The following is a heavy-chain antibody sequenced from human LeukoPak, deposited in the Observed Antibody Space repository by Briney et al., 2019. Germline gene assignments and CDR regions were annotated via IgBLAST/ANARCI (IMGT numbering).Heavy chain of an antibody. J-gene: IGHJ4*02. Sequence: GASVKVSCKASGYTFTSYYMHWVRQAPGQGLEWMGIINPSGGSTSYAPKFQGRVTMTRDMSTSPVYMELCSLTLEETAVHYCARDDGWDRGRSLVYGGQRTRDSVSS. CDR3: ARDDGWDRGRSLVY. D-gene: IGHD1-26*01. CDR2: INPSGGST. CDR1: GYTFTSYY. V-gene: IGHV1-46*03.